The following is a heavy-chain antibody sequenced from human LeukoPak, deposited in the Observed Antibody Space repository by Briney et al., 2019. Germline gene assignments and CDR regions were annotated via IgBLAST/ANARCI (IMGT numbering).Heavy chain of an antibody. CDR3: ARVPQYYDLDY. Sequence: GGSLRLSCAASGFTFSSYDMNWVRQAPGKGLEWVSVLYSGGSTYYADSVKGRFTISRDNSKNTLYLQMNSLRVEDTGVYYCARVPQYYDLDYWGQETLVTVSS. CDR2: LYSGGST. J-gene: IGHJ4*02. V-gene: IGHV3-66*01. CDR1: GFTFSSYD. D-gene: IGHD3-22*01.